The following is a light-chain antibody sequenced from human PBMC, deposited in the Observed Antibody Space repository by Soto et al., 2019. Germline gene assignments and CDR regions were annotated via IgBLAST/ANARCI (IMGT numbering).Light chain of an antibody. CDR1: QGIRND. CDR3: LQDYNYPWT. V-gene: IGKV1-6*01. Sequence: AIQMTQSPSSLSASLGDRVTITCRASQGIRNDLGWYQQKPGKAPKLLIYAASSLQSGVPSRFSGSGYGTDFNLTISSLQTEDFATYYCLQDYNYPWTFGQGTKVDIK. CDR2: AAS. J-gene: IGKJ1*01.